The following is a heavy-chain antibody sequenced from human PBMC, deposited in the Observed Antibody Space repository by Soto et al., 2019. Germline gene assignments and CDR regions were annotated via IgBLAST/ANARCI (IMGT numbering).Heavy chain of an antibody. CDR2: MNPNSGNT. Sequence: ASVKVSCKASGYTCTIYDINCVLQSTGQGLEWMGWMNPNSGNTGYAQKFQGRVTMTMNTSISTAYMELSSLRSEDTAVYYCARDRYSSGNWFDPWGQGTQVTVSS. CDR3: ARDRYSSGNWFDP. V-gene: IGHV1-8*01. CDR1: GYTCTIYD. J-gene: IGHJ5*02. D-gene: IGHD6-19*01.